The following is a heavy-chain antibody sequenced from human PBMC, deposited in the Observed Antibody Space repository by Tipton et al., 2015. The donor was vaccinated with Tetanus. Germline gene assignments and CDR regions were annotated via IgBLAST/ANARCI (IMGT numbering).Heavy chain of an antibody. CDR1: GYTFTSYG. Sequence: QLVQSGAEVKKPGASVKVSCKASGYTFTSYGISWVRQAPGQGLEWMGWISAYNGNTNYAQTLQGRVTMTRDTSTSTAYMELRSRRSDGTAVYYCARDRVAVAGIALFDIWGQGTMVAVSS. D-gene: IGHD6-19*01. CDR3: ARDRVAVAGIALFDI. J-gene: IGHJ3*02. V-gene: IGHV1-18*04. CDR2: ISAYNGNT.